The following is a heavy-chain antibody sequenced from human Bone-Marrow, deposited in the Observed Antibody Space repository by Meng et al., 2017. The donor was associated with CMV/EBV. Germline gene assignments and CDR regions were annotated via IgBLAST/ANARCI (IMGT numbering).Heavy chain of an antibody. V-gene: IGHV3-23*01. CDR1: GFTFSDYA. J-gene: IGHJ4*02. D-gene: IGHD2-2*01. Sequence: GGSLRLSCASSGFTFSDYAMRWVRQAPGRGLEWVSGISGSGDWRYYADSVKGRFTISRDNSKNTLYLQMNSLRAEDTAVYYCARAQDIVVVPAALRDWGQGTLVTVSS. CDR3: ARAQDIVVVPAALRD. CDR2: ISGSGDWR.